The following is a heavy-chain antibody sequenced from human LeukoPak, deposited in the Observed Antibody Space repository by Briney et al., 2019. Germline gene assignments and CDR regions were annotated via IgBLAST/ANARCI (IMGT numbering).Heavy chain of an antibody. CDR2: IYHSGRT. J-gene: IGHJ4*02. Sequence: SETLSLTCTVSGYSISSGYYWGWIRQPPGKGLEWIGSIYHSGRTYYNPSLKRRVTISVDTSKNQFSLKLSSVTAADTAVSYCARGPGIAAAYDYWGQGTLVSVSS. CDR1: GYSISSGYY. V-gene: IGHV4-38-2*02. CDR3: ARGPGIAAAYDY. D-gene: IGHD6-13*01.